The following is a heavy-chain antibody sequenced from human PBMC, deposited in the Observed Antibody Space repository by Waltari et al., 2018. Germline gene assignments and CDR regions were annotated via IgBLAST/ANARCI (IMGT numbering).Heavy chain of an antibody. V-gene: IGHV4-34*01. D-gene: IGHD4-4*01. CDR3: ARTYSNYPYYYYYGMDV. CDR1: GGSFSGYY. J-gene: IGHJ6*02. CDR2: INHSGST. Sequence: QVQLQQWGAGLLKPSETLSLTCAVYGGSFSGYYWSWIRQPPGKGLEWLGEINHSGSTNYNPSLKSRVTISVDTSKNQFSLKLSSVTAADTAVYYCARTYSNYPYYYYYGMDVWGQGTTVTVSS.